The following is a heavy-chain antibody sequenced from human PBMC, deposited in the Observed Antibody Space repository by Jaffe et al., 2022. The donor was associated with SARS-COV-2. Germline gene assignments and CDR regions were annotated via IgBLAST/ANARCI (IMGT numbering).Heavy chain of an antibody. CDR2: INWNGGSI. V-gene: IGHV3-20*01. D-gene: IGHD3-22*01. Sequence: EVQLVESGGGVVRPGGSLRLSCAASGFTFDAYGMSWVRQAPGKGLEWVSDINWNGGSIDYADSVKGRFTISRDNAKNSLYLQMNSLRAEDTALYHCARRKYDSYVGAYYFDYWGQGSLVTVSS. J-gene: IGHJ4*02. CDR3: ARRKYDSYVGAYYFDY. CDR1: GFTFDAYG.